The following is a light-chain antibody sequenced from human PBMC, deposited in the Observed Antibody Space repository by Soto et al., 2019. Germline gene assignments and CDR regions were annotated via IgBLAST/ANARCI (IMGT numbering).Light chain of an antibody. CDR3: CSYAGGGIYV. J-gene: IGLJ1*01. V-gene: IGLV1-40*01. CDR1: SSNIGSGYD. CDR2: GNN. Sequence: QSVLTQPPSVSGAPGQRVTISCTGSSSNIGSGYDVHWYQQLPGTAPKLLIYGNNNRPSGVPDRFSASKSGTSASLAITGLQGGDEADYYCCSYAGGGIYVFGTGTKLTVL.